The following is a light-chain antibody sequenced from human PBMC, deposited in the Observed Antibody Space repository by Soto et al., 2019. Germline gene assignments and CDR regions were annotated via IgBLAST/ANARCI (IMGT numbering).Light chain of an antibody. V-gene: IGLV2-14*01. CDR1: SSDVGGYNY. CDR2: EVS. Sequence: QSALTQPASVSGSPGQSITISCTGTSSDVGGYNYVSWYQQHPGKAPKLMIYEVSNRPSGVSNRFSGSKSGNTASLTISGLQAADEADYYCSSYTSSSTYVFGTGTMV. J-gene: IGLJ1*01. CDR3: SSYTSSSTYV.